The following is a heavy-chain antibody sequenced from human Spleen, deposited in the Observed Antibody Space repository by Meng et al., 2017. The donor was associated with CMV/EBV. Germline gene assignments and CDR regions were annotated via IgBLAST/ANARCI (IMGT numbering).Heavy chain of an antibody. J-gene: IGHJ6*02. CDR2: ISSSGSTI. Sequence: GGPLRLSCEASGFTFSSHGMYWVRQAPGKGLEWVSYISSSGSTIYYADSVKGRFTISRDNAKNSLYLQMNSLRAEDTAVYYCASILSVTTAGLGMDVWGQGTTVTVSS. D-gene: IGHD4-17*01. CDR1: GFTFSSHG. CDR3: ASILSVTTAGLGMDV. V-gene: IGHV3-48*04.